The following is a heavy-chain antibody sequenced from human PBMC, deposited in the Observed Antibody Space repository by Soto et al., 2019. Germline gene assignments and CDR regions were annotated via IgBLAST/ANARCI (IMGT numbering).Heavy chain of an antibody. D-gene: IGHD2-2*01. J-gene: IGHJ5*02. CDR2: TYPGDSDT. CDR3: ARGYCTTTICDPWFDP. CDR1: GYAFTSYW. Sequence: GESLKISCPGIGYAFTSYWIAWVRQMPGKGLEWVGITYPGDSDTRYSPSFQGQVTISVDKSITTAYLQWSSLKASDTAMYYCARGYCTTTICDPWFDPWGQGTLVTVSS. V-gene: IGHV5-51*01.